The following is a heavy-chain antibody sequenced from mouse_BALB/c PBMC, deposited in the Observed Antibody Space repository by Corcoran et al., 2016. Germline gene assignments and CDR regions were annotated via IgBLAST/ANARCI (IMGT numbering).Heavy chain of an antibody. Sequence: QIQLVQSGPELKKPGEPVKISCKASGYTFTNYGMNWVKQAPGKGLKWMGWINTYTGEPTYADDFKGRFAFSLETSASTAYLQINNLKNEDMATYFCARDYGNYYAMDYWGQGTSVTVSS. CDR1: GYTFTNYG. J-gene: IGHJ4*01. V-gene: IGHV9-1*02. D-gene: IGHD2-1*01. CDR2: INTYTGEP. CDR3: ARDYGNYYAMDY.